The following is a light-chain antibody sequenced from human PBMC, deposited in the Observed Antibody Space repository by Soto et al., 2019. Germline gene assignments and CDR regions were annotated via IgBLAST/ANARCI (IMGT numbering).Light chain of an antibody. J-gene: IGKJ2*01. Sequence: DIQRTQSPSTLSPSVGDRVTITCRASQSISRWLAWSQQKPGKAPKLLIYDASILERGVPSRFSGSGSGTEFNLTISGLQPDDFETYFCPQYNTYSRFGQGTTLEIK. V-gene: IGKV1-5*01. CDR1: QSISRW. CDR3: PQYNTYSR. CDR2: DAS.